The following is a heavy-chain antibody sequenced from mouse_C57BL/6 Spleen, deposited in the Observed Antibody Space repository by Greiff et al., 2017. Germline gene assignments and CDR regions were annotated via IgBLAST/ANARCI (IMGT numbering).Heavy chain of an antibody. CDR2: IYPGDGDT. Sequence: VQLQQSGAELVKPGASLKISCKASGYAFSSYWMNWVKQRPGKGLEWIGQIYPGDGDTNYNGKFKGKATLTADKSSSTAYMQLSSLTSEDSAVYFCASLYYDYDEAMDYWGQGTSVTFSS. J-gene: IGHJ4*01. V-gene: IGHV1-80*01. D-gene: IGHD2-4*01. CDR1: GYAFSSYW. CDR3: ASLYYDYDEAMDY.